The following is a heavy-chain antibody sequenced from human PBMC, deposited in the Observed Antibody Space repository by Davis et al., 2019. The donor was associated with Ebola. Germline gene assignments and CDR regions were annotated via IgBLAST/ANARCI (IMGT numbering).Heavy chain of an antibody. D-gene: IGHD6-6*01. J-gene: IGHJ6*02. CDR3: AILYSSSSPYYYYYGMDV. V-gene: IGHV1-69*13. CDR1: GGTFSSYA. Sequence: AASVKVSCKASGGTFSSYAISWVRQAPGQGLEWMGGIIPIFGTANYAQKFQGRATITADESTSTAYMELSSLRSEDTAVYYCAILYSSSSPYYYYYGMDVWGQGTTVTVSS. CDR2: IIPIFGTA.